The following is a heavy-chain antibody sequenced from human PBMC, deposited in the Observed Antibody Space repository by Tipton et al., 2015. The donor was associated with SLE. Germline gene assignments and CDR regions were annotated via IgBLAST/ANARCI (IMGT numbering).Heavy chain of an antibody. J-gene: IGHJ4*02. V-gene: IGHV4-59*12. CDR1: GGSISSYY. CDR3: ARERGFLGVPHYFDY. Sequence: TLSLTCTVSGGSISSYYWSWIRQPPGKGLEWIGYIYYSGSTNYNPSLKCRVTISVDTSKNQFSLKLSSVTAVDTAVYYCARERGFLGVPHYFDYWGQGTLVTVSS. D-gene: IGHD2-15*01. CDR2: IYYSGST.